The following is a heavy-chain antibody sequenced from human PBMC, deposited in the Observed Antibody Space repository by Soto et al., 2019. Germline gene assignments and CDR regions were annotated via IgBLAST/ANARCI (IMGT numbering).Heavy chain of an antibody. CDR3: VKEAPRPHPVDC. J-gene: IGHJ4*02. CDR1: GFTFSNYA. CDR2: ITGSGRQT. V-gene: IGHV3-23*01. Sequence: EVQLLESGGDLLQPGGSLRLSCAASGFTFSNYAMSWVRQAPGKGLEWVSSITGSGRQTFYADSVKGRFTISRDNSKNTLFLQMNSLRAEDTALYYCVKEAPRPHPVDCWGQGTLVTVSS. D-gene: IGHD6-6*01.